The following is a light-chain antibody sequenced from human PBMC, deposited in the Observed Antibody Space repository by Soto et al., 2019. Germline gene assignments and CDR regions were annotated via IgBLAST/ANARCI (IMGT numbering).Light chain of an antibody. Sequence: EIVMTQSPATLSVSPGERATLSCRASQSVSSNLAWYQQKPGQAPRLLIYGASTRATGIPARFSGSGSGTEFTLTISSLQSEDFAVYSCPQYNNLPPCTFGQGTKV. V-gene: IGKV3-15*01. CDR2: GAS. J-gene: IGKJ1*01. CDR1: QSVSSN. CDR3: PQYNNLPPCT.